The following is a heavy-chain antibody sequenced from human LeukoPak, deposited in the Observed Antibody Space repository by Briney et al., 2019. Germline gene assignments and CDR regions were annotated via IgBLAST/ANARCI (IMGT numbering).Heavy chain of an antibody. CDR3: ARDRLELRGASSYYYMDV. V-gene: IGHV3-48*01. D-gene: IGHD1-7*01. CDR1: GFTFSSYS. J-gene: IGHJ6*03. CDR2: ISSSSSTI. Sequence: GGSLRLSCAASGFTFSSYSMNWVRQAPGKGLEWVSYISSSSSTIYYADSVKDRFTISRDNAKNSLYLQMNSLRAEDTAVYYCARDRLELRGASSYYYMDVWGKGTTVTVSS.